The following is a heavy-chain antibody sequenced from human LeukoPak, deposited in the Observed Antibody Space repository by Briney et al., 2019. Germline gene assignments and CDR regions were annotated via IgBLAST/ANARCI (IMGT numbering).Heavy chain of an antibody. CDR3: AGGGNYDGDYFDY. V-gene: IGHV6-1*01. J-gene: IGHJ4*02. CDR2: TYYRSKWYN. CDR1: GDSVSSNSAA. D-gene: IGHD1-7*01. Sequence: SQTLSLTCAISGDSVSSNSAAWNWFRQSPSRGLEWLGRTYYRSKWYNDYAVSVKSRITINPDTSKNQFSLLLNSVTPEDTAVYYCAGGGNYDGDYFDYWGQGALVTVSS.